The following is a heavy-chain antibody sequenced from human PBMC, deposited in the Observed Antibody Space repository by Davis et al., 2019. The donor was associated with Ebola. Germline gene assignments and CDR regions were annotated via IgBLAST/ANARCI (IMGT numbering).Heavy chain of an antibody. CDR3: ARVNTVTGYSRFDP. J-gene: IGHJ5*02. D-gene: IGHD3-9*01. CDR1: GFTFDDYA. Sequence: GESLKISCAAPGFTFDDYAMTWVRQAPGKGLEWVSGINWNGGSTGYADSVKGRFTISRDNAKSSLYLQMNSLRAEDRALYYCARVNTVTGYSRFDPWGQGILVTVSS. V-gene: IGHV3-20*04. CDR2: INWNGGST.